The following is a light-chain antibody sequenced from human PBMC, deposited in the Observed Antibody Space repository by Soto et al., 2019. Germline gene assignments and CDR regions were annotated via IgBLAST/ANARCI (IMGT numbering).Light chain of an antibody. CDR3: QQYKSWPPIT. CDR1: QCLRSS. V-gene: IGKV3-15*01. J-gene: IGKJ5*01. Sequence: ETMMTQSPDTLSVSLGERATLSCRASQCLRSSLAWYQQKPGQAPSLLIYGASTRATGVPDRFSGTGSGTEFTLTISSLKSEDYAVYYCQQYKSWPPITFGQGTRLEIK. CDR2: GAS.